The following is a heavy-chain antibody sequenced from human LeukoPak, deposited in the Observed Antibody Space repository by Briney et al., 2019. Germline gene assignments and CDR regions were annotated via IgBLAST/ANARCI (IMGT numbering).Heavy chain of an antibody. V-gene: IGHV3-33*01. CDR1: GFIFSNYG. J-gene: IGHJ4*02. CDR2: VWSDGNGK. D-gene: IGHD3-10*01. CDR3: ASDYPDRYGSGSSFDY. Sequence: GRSLGLSCVASGFIFSNYGMHWVRQAPGKGLEWVALVWSDGNGKFYADSVKGRFTISRDNAKNSLYLQMNSLRAEDTAVYYCASDYPDRYGSGSSFDYWGQGTLVTVSS.